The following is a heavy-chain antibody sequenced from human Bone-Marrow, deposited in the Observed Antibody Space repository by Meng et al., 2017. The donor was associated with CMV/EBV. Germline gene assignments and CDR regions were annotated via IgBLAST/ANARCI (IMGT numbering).Heavy chain of an antibody. Sequence: KVSCKGSGYSFTSYWTGWVRQMPGEGLEWMGIIYPGDSDTRYSPSFQGQVTISADKSISTAYLQWSSLKASDTAMYYCATSPRVRHWFDPWGQGTLVTVSS. D-gene: IGHD1-1*01. CDR2: IYPGDSDT. V-gene: IGHV5-51*01. CDR1: GYSFTSYW. CDR3: ATSPRVRHWFDP. J-gene: IGHJ5*02.